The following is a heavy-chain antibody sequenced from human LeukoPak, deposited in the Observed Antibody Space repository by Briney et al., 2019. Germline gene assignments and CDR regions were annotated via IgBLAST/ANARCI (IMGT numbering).Heavy chain of an antibody. V-gene: IGHV4-34*01. CDR1: GGSFSGYY. CDR2: MNHSGST. Sequence: SETLSLTCAVYGGSFSGYYWSWIRQPPGKGLEWIGEMNHSGSTNHYPSLKSRVTISVDTSKNQFSLKLSSVTAADTAVYYCARQYFWSGYYPTYYYYGMDVWGQGTTVTVS. D-gene: IGHD3-3*01. J-gene: IGHJ6*02. CDR3: ARQYFWSGYYPTYYYYGMDV.